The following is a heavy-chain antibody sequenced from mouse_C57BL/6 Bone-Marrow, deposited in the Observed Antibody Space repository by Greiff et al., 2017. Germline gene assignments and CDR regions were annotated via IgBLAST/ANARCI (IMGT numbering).Heavy chain of an antibody. J-gene: IGHJ3*01. V-gene: IGHV5-4*01. D-gene: IGHD1-1*01. Sequence: EVHLVASGGGLLKPGGSLKLSCAASGFTFSSYAMSWVRQTPEKRLEWVATISDGGSYTYYPDNVKGRFTISRDNAKNNLYLQMSHLKSEDTAMYYCARAYYGSSWFAYWGQGTLVTVSA. CDR3: ARAYYGSSWFAY. CDR1: GFTFSSYA. CDR2: ISDGGSYT.